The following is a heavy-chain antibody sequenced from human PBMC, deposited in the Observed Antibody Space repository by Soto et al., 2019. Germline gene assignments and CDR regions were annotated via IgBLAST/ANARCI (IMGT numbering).Heavy chain of an antibody. CDR3: AKWGAWGAPPKDLYYYCGMDV. CDR1: GGTFSSYA. Sequence: QVQLVQSGAEVKKPGSSVKVSCKASGGTFSSYAISWVRQAPGQGLQWMGGIIPIFGTANYAQKFQGRVTITADESTSAAYMELSSMRSEDTAVYYCAKWGAWGAPPKDLYYYCGMDVWGQGTTVTVSS. CDR2: IIPIFGTA. V-gene: IGHV1-69*01. J-gene: IGHJ6*01. D-gene: IGHD7-27*01.